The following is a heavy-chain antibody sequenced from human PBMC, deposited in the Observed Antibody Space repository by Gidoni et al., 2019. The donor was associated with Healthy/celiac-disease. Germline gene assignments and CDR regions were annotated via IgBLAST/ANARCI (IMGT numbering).Heavy chain of an antibody. CDR2: INHSGST. CDR3: ARRQGEKYNWNPYYYYYYYMDV. V-gene: IGHV4-34*01. J-gene: IGHJ6*03. Sequence: QVQLQQWGAGLLKPSETLSLTCAVYGGSFSGYYWSWIRQPPGKGLEWIGEINHSGSTNYNPSLKSRVTISVDTSKNQFSLKLSSVTAADTAVYYCARRQGEKYNWNPYYYYYYYMDVWGKGTTVTVSS. CDR1: GGSFSGYY. D-gene: IGHD1-20*01.